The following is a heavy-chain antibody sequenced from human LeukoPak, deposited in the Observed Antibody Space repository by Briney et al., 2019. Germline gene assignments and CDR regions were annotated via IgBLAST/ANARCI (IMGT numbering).Heavy chain of an antibody. J-gene: IGHJ4*02. V-gene: IGHV3-7*01. D-gene: IGHD1-1*01. CDR2: IKQDGSEK. CDR1: GFTFSSYW. CDR3: ARDNWDGRRELDY. Sequence: GGSLRLSCAASGFTFSSYWMSWVRQAPGKGLEWVANIKQDGSEKYYVDSVKGRFTISRDNAKNSLYLQMNSLRAEDTAVYYCARDNWDGRRELDYWGQGTLVTVSS.